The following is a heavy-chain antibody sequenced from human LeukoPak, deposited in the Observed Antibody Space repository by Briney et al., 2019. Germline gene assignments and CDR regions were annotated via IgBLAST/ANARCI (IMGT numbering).Heavy chain of an antibody. D-gene: IGHD6-19*01. V-gene: IGHV3-23*01. CDR2: ISDSGSST. CDR3: AKQMAGSGWTRGMDV. J-gene: IGHJ6*02. Sequence: PGASLRLSCAASGFTFSSYAMTWVRQAPGKGLEWVSSISDSGSSTYCADSVKGRFTISRDNSRDTLYLQMNSLRAEETAVYYCAKQMAGSGWTRGMDVWGQGTTVTVSS. CDR1: GFTFSSYA.